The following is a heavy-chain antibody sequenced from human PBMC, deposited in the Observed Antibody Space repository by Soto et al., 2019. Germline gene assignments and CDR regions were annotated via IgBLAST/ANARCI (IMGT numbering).Heavy chain of an antibody. CDR1: GFTFDDYT. CDR3: AKDRGSSGPRTLI. Sequence: QPGGSLRLSCAASGFTFDDYTMHWVRQAPGKGLEWVSLISWDGGSTYYADSVKGRFTISRDNSKNTLYLQMNSLRAEDTAVYYCAKDRGSSGPRTLIWGQGTMVTVSS. CDR2: ISWDGGST. D-gene: IGHD6-13*01. J-gene: IGHJ3*02. V-gene: IGHV3-43*01.